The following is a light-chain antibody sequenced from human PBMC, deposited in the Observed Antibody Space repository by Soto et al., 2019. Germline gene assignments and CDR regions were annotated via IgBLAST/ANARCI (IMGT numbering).Light chain of an antibody. V-gene: IGLV2-14*01. CDR2: GVT. Sequence: QSALTQPASVSGSPGQSITISCTGTSSDVGAYYSVSWYQHHPGKAPNLIIYGVTNRPSGVSNRFSGSKSGNTASLTISGLQAEDEADYHCSSYTSGSSHYVFGTGTKLTVL. CDR1: SSDVGAYYS. CDR3: SSYTSGSSHYV. J-gene: IGLJ1*01.